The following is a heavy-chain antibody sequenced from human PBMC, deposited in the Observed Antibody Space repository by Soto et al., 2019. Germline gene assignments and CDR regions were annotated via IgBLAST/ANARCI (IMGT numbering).Heavy chain of an antibody. CDR1: GGSISRYY. J-gene: IGHJ4*02. V-gene: IGHV4-59*08. D-gene: IGHD3-10*01. CDR2: IYYSGST. Sequence: QVQLRESGPGLVKPSETLSLTCSVSGGSISRYYWSWIRQPPGKGLEWIGYIYYSGSTSYNPSLKSRVPISLDTSKNQFSLKLTSVTAADTALYYCARLYYGSGSYYTFDYWGQGTLVTVSS. CDR3: ARLYYGSGSYYTFDY.